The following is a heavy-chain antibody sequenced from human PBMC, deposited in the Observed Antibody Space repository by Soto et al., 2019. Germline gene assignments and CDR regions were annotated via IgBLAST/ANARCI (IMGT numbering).Heavy chain of an antibody. CDR1: GGTFSSYA. CDR2: IIPIFGTA. V-gene: IGHV1-69*13. CDR3: ARVGHYDPPPRTNRNWFDP. D-gene: IGHD3-22*01. Sequence: GASVKVSCKASGGTFSSYAISWVRQAPGQGLEWMGGIIPIFGTANYAQKFQGRVTITADESTSTAYMELSSLRSEDTAVYYCARVGHYDPPPRTNRNWFDPWGQGTLVTVSS. J-gene: IGHJ5*02.